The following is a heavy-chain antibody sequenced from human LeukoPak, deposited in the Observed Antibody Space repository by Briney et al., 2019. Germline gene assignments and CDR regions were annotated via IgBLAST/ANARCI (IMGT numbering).Heavy chain of an antibody. V-gene: IGHV3-23*01. D-gene: IGHD3-22*01. CDR2: MSGSGGGT. CDR3: AKRGVVIRVILVGFYKEAYYFDS. CDR1: GITLSDFG. J-gene: IGHJ4*02. Sequence: GGSLRLSCAVSGITLSDFGMSWVRKAPGKGLEWVAGMSGSGGGTNYADSVKGRFTVSRDNSKNTLYLQMKSLRAEDTAVYFCAKRGVVIRVILVGFYKEAYYFDSWGQGALVTVSS.